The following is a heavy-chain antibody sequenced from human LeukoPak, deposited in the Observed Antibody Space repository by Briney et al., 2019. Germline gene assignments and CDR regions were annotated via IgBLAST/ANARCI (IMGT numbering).Heavy chain of an antibody. Sequence: SETLSLTCTVSGGSISGYYWSWIRQPPGKGLEWIGYIYYSGSTNYNPSLKSRVTISVDTSKNQFSLKLSSVTAADTAVYYCARHVKGEPEPNDYGDYDPDGAPYFDYWGQGTLVTVSS. CDR2: IYYSGST. V-gene: IGHV4-59*08. CDR1: GGSISGYY. D-gene: IGHD4-17*01. J-gene: IGHJ4*02. CDR3: ARHVKGEPEPNDYGDYDPDGAPYFDY.